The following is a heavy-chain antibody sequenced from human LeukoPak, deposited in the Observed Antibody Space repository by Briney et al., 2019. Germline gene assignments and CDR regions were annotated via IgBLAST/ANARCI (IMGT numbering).Heavy chain of an antibody. CDR1: GFTFGSYA. V-gene: IGHV3-30*03. CDR2: ISYDGDNK. D-gene: IGHD3-22*01. CDR3: ARAPTYYYDSSGYYYWYFDL. Sequence: GRSLRLSCAASGFTFGSYAMHWGRQAPGKGLEWVAVISYDGDNKYYADSVKGRFTISRDNSKNTLYLQMNSLRAEDTAVYYCARAPTYYYDSSGYYYWYFDLWGRGTLVTVSS. J-gene: IGHJ2*01.